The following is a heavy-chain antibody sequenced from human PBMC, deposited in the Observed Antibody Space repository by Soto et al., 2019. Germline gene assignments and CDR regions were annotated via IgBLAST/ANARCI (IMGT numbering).Heavy chain of an antibody. Sequence: SVKVSCKASGGTFSSYAISWVRQAPGQGLEWMGGIIPIFGTANYAQKFQGRVTITADESTSTAYMELSSLRSEDTGVYYCARFAGDLTGYYRAWFDPWGQGTLVTVSS. CDR1: GGTFSSYA. CDR2: IIPIFGTA. D-gene: IGHD3-9*01. CDR3: ARFAGDLTGYYRAWFDP. V-gene: IGHV1-69*13. J-gene: IGHJ5*02.